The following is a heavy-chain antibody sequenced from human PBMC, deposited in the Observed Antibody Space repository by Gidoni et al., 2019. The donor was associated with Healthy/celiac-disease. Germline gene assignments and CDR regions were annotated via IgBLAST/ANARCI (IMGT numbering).Heavy chain of an antibody. V-gene: IGHV3-11*05. Sequence: QLVESGGGLVKPGGSLRLSCAASGFTFSDYYMSWIRQAPGKGLEWVSYISSSSSYTNYADSVKGRFTISRDNAKNSLYLQMNSLRAEDTAVYYCARDSLSGISLTYFDYWGQGTLVTVSS. CDR1: GFTFSDYY. CDR2: ISSSSSYT. J-gene: IGHJ4*02. D-gene: IGHD3-16*02. CDR3: ARDSLSGISLTYFDY.